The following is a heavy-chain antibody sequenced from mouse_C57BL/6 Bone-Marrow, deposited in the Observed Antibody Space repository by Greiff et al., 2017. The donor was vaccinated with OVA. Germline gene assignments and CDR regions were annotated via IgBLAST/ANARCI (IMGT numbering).Heavy chain of an antibody. J-gene: IGHJ2*01. V-gene: IGHV5-6*01. CDR2: ISSGVSYT. CDR3: AGHATVHYVDY. D-gene: IGHD1-1*01. Sequence: EVKLVESGGDLVKPGGSLKLSCAASGFTFSSYGMSWVRQTPDKRLEWVATISSGVSYTYYPDSVKGRFTISRDNAKNTLYLQMSSLKSEDTAMYYRAGHATVHYVDYWGQGTTLTVSS. CDR1: GFTFSSYG.